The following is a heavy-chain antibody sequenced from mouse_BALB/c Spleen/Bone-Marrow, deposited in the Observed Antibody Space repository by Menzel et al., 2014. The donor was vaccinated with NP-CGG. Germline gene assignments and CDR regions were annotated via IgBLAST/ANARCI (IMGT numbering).Heavy chain of an antibody. V-gene: IGHV10-1*02. Sequence: EVHLVESGGGLVQPKGSLKLSCAASGFTFNTYAMNWVRQAPGKGLEWVARIRSKSNNYATYYADSVKDRFTISRDDSQSMLYLQVNNLKTEDTAMYYCVRYYGSSYYYAMDYWGQGTSVTVSS. CDR1: GFTFNTYA. CDR3: VRYYGSSYYYAMDY. CDR2: IRSKSNNYAT. D-gene: IGHD1-1*01. J-gene: IGHJ4*01.